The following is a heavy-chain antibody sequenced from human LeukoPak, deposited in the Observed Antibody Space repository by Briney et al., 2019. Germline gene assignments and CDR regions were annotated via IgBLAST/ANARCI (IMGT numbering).Heavy chain of an antibody. J-gene: IGHJ4*02. CDR2: IYTTGTT. D-gene: IGHD5-24*01. CDR3: ARAGYTASSYILDY. V-gene: IGHV4-4*07. CDR1: GASIKRYY. Sequence: SETLSLTCTLSGASIKRYYWGWIRQPAGKALEWIGRIYTTGTTYYNPSLKSRVTMSVDMSKNQFSLKLTSVTAADTAVYYCARAGYTASSYILDYWGQGTLVSVSS.